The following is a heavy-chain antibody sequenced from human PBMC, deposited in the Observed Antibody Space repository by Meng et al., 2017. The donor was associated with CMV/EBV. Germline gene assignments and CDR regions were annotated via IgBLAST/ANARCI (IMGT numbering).Heavy chain of an antibody. J-gene: IGHJ5*02. V-gene: IGHV4-34*01. CDR2: INHSRST. CDR3: ARGRASRFDP. Sequence: QAQLQQSGAGLLKPSATLSLTFAIYGGSFGCYYWSWIRQPPGKGLECVGEINHSRSTNYNPSLKGRVTISVDTAKNQFSLKLSSVTAADTAVYYCARGRASRFDPWGQGTLVTVSS. CDR1: GGSFGCYY.